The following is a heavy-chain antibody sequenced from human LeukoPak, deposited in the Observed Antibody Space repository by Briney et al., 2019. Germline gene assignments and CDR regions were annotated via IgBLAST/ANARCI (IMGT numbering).Heavy chain of an antibody. J-gene: IGHJ5*02. Sequence: SETLSLTCTVSGGSISSYYWSWIRQPPGKGLEWIGYIYYSGSTNYNPSLKSRVTISVDTSKNQFSLKLSSVTAADTAVYYCARDQITMVREWWFDPWGQGTLVTVSS. V-gene: IGHV4-59*12. CDR2: IYYSGST. D-gene: IGHD3-10*01. CDR3: ARDQITMVREWWFDP. CDR1: GGSISSYY.